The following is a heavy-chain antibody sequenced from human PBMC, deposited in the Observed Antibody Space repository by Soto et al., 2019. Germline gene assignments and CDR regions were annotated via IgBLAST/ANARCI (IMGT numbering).Heavy chain of an antibody. D-gene: IGHD3-10*01. Sequence: EVQLLESGGGLVQPGGSLRISCIGSEFTFSSNAMSWVRQAPGKGLEWVSAISGSGGTTYYADSVKGRFAVSRDNSNNTLYLQMNSLRAEDMALYYCAKQRAGFGSGSDSYYFDYWGQGTLVTVSS. V-gene: IGHV3-23*01. CDR3: AKQRAGFGSGSDSYYFDY. CDR2: ISGSGGTT. CDR1: EFTFSSNA. J-gene: IGHJ4*02.